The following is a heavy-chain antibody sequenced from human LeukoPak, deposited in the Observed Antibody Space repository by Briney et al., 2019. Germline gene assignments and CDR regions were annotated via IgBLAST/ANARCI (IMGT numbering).Heavy chain of an antibody. CDR2: MNPNSGAT. CDR3: ARGVLGGDSRYYFDY. J-gene: IGHJ4*02. CDR1: GYTFTSYD. Sequence: GASVKVSCKASGYTFTSYDFNWLRQATGQGPEWMGWMNPNSGATGYAQKFQGRVTITADESTSTAYMELSSLRSEDTAVYYCARGVLGGDSRYYFDYWGQGTLVTVSS. D-gene: IGHD2-21*02. V-gene: IGHV1-8*01.